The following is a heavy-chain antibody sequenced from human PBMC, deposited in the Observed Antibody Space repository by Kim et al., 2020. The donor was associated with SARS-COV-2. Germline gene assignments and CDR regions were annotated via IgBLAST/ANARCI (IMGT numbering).Heavy chain of an antibody. CDR1: GFTFSNAW. V-gene: IGHV3-15*01. CDR3: TTVADIVVVPAAIWDYYYGMDV. J-gene: IGHJ6*02. CDR2: IKSKTDGGTT. Sequence: GGSLRLSCAASGFTFSNAWMSWVRQAPGKGLEWVGRIKSKTDGGTTDYAAPVKGRFTISRDDSKNTLYLQMNSLKTEDTAVYYCTTVADIVVVPAAIWDYYYGMDVWGQGTTVTVSS. D-gene: IGHD2-2*02.